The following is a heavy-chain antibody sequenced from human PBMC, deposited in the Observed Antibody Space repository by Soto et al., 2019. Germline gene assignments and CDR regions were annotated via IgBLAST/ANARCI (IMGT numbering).Heavy chain of an antibody. V-gene: IGHV3-15*01. CDR3: NTGVGQQQAVCDF. CDR1: GFPFENAW. CDR2: IKSKIDGETT. J-gene: IGHJ4*02. D-gene: IGHD6-13*01. Sequence: SLILCCAAAGFPFENAWLSCVPQAPGKGMEWVGRIKSKIDGETTDDAAPVKGRFTISRDDSKNMLNLHLNSLKIQDTAEYYCNTGVGQQQAVCDFWGQGAPVTVSS.